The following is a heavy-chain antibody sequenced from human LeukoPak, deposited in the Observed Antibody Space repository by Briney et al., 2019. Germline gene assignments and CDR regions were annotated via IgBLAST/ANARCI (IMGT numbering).Heavy chain of an antibody. CDR2: ISTTSYI. D-gene: IGHD6-6*01. Sequence: PGGSLRLSCAASGFTFSRSSMSWVRQAPGKGLEWVSSISTTSYIYYADSVKGQFTISRDNTKNSLYLQMNSLRAEDTAVYYCARVSSSGVYFFDYWGQGALITVSS. V-gene: IGHV3-21*01. CDR1: GFTFSRSS. CDR3: ARVSSSGVYFFDY. J-gene: IGHJ4*02.